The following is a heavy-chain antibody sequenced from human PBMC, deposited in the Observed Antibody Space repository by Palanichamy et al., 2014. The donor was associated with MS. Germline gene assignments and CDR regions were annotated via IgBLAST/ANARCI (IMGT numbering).Heavy chain of an antibody. J-gene: IGHJ3*02. CDR1: GYSISSGYY. D-gene: IGHD5-24*01. CDR2: IYHSGST. V-gene: IGHV4-38-2*02. Sequence: VQLQESGPGLVKPSETLSLTCTVSGYSISSGYYWGWIRQPPGKGLEWIGSIYHSGSTYYNPSLKSRVTISVDTSKNQFSLKLSSVTAADTAVYYCARMAGHAFDIWGQGTMVTVSS. CDR3: ARMAGHAFDI.